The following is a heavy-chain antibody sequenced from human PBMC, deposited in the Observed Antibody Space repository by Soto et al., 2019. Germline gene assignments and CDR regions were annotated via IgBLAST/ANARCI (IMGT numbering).Heavy chain of an antibody. CDR3: AKDRSSLTNWFDP. J-gene: IGHJ5*02. Sequence: EMQLLESGGGLVQPGGSLRLSCAASGFTFSNYAMSWVRQAPGKGLEWVSTISGSGGNTYYADSVKGRFTISRDNSKNTLYLQMNSLRAEDTAVYYCAKDRSSLTNWFDPWGQGTLVTVSS. V-gene: IGHV3-23*01. CDR1: GFTFSNYA. CDR2: ISGSGGNT. D-gene: IGHD6-6*01.